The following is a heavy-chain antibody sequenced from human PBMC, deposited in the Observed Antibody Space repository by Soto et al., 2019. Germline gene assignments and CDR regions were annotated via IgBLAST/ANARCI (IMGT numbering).Heavy chain of an antibody. J-gene: IGHJ4*02. Sequence: GESLKISCAASGFTFDDYGMSWVRQAPGKGLEWVSGINWNGGSTGYADSVKGRFTISRDNAKNSLYLQMNSLRAEDTALYYCVSARQYPYSGYDYYFDYWGQGTLVTVSS. CDR3: VSARQYPYSGYDYYFDY. V-gene: IGHV3-20*04. CDR1: GFTFDDYG. D-gene: IGHD5-12*01. CDR2: INWNGGST.